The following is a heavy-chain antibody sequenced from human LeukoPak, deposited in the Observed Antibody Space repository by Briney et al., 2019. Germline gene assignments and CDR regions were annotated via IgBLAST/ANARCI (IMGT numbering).Heavy chain of an antibody. D-gene: IGHD6-13*01. V-gene: IGHV4-39*01. CDR2: IYYSGST. CDR1: GGSISSSSYY. CDR3: ARGDYSSSGYFDY. J-gene: IGHJ4*02. Sequence: PSETLSLTCTVSGGSISSSSYYWGWIRQPPGKGLEWIGSIYYSGSTYYNPSPKSRVTISVDTSKNQFSLKLSSVTAADTAVYYCARGDYSSSGYFDYWGQGTLVTVSS.